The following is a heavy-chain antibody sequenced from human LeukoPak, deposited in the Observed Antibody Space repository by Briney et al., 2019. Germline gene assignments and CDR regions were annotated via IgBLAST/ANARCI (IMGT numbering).Heavy chain of an antibody. CDR3: GSYHPQTFFFYY. Sequence: PSKTLSLTCTVSGGSISSGDYYWSWIRQPPGKGLEWIGDIYYSGSTYYNPSLKSRVTISVDTSKNQFSLKLSSVTAADTAVYYCGSYHPQTFFFYYWGQGTLVTVSS. J-gene: IGHJ4*02. CDR1: GGSISSGDYY. CDR2: IYYSGST. V-gene: IGHV4-30-4*01. D-gene: IGHD2-2*01.